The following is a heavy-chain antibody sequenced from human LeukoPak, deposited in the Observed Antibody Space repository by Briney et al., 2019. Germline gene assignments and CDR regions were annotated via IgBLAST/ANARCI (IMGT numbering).Heavy chain of an antibody. CDR1: GYTFTGYY. Sequence: GASVKVSCKASGYTFTGYYMHWVRQAPGQGLEWMGWINPNSGGTNYAQKFQGRVTMTRDTSISTAYMELSSLRSEDTAVYYCATHSPEWRYSGYYNYYYIDVWGKGTTVTVSS. J-gene: IGHJ6*03. CDR2: INPNSGGT. CDR3: ATHSPEWRYSGYYNYYYIDV. D-gene: IGHD5-12*01. V-gene: IGHV1-2*02.